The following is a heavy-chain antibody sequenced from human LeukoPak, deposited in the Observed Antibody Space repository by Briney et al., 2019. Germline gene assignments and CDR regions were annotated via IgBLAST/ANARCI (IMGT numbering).Heavy chain of an antibody. J-gene: IGHJ5*02. D-gene: IGHD1-20*01. CDR2: IKQDGSEK. V-gene: IGHV3-7*01. CDR1: GFTFSSYW. Sequence: GGSLRLSCAASGFTFSSYWMSWGRQAPGKGLEWGANIKQDGSEKYYVDSVKGRFTISRDNAKNSLYLQMNSLRAEDTAVYYCARMRGMTHNWFDPWGQGTLVTVSS. CDR3: ARMRGMTHNWFDP.